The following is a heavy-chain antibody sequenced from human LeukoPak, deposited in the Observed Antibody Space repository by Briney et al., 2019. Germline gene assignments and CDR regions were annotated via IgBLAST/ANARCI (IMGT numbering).Heavy chain of an antibody. Sequence: GGSLRLSCAASGFTFSNYMMHRVRQAPGKGLVWVSRIKSDGITITYADSVKGRFTISRDNAKNTLYLQMNSLRAEDTAVYYCARDLRKHYFDYWGQGTLVTVSS. CDR3: ARDLRKHYFDY. CDR1: GFTFSNYM. CDR2: IKSDGITI. V-gene: IGHV3-74*01. J-gene: IGHJ4*02. D-gene: IGHD1-14*01.